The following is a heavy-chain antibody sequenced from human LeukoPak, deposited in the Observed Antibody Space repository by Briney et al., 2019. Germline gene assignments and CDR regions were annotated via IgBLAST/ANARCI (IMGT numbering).Heavy chain of an antibody. CDR2: IIPILGIA. J-gene: IGHJ4*02. CDR1: GGTFSSYA. V-gene: IGHV1-69*04. CDR3: ARGSGSGWYVY. Sequence: ASVKVSCKASGGTFSSYAISWVRQAPGQGLEWMGRIIPILGIANYAQKFQGRVTITADKSTSTAYMELSSLRSEDTAVYYCARGSGSGWYVYWGQGNLVTVSS. D-gene: IGHD6-19*01.